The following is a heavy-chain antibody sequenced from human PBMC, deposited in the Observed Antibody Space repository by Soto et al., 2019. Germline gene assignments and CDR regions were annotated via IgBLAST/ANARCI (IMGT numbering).Heavy chain of an antibody. J-gene: IGHJ4*02. CDR3: AKRWEDSYGSFDY. V-gene: IGHV3-23*01. D-gene: IGHD5-18*01. CDR2: ISGSGGST. Sequence: GGSLRLSGAASGFTFGSYAMSWVRQAPGKGLEWVSAISGSGGSTYYADSVKGRFTISRDNSKNTLYLQMNSLRAEDTAVYYCAKRWEDSYGSFDYWGQGTLVTVSS. CDR1: GFTFGSYA.